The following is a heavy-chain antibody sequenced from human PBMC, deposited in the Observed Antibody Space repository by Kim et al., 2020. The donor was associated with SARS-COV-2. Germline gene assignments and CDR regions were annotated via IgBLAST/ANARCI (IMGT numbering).Heavy chain of an antibody. CDR2: IYYSGST. CDR3: AREGGDYGSGSSNWFDP. CDR1: GGSISSYY. V-gene: IGHV4-59*13. D-gene: IGHD3-10*01. J-gene: IGHJ5*02. Sequence: SETLSLTCTVSGGSISSYYWSWIRQPPGKGLEWIGYIYYSGSTNYNPSLKSRVTISVDTSKNQFSLKLSSVTAADTAVYYCAREGGDYGSGSSNWFDPWGQGTLVTVSS.